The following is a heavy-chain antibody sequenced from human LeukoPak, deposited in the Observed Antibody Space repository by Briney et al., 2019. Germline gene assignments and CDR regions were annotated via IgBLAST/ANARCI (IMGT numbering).Heavy chain of an antibody. CDR2: ITGDGKII. Sequence: PGGSLRLSCAASGFTFTTYAMNWVRQAPGKGLEWVSVITGDGKIIYYADSVKGRFSISRDNSRNTLYLQMNSLRAEDTATYYCTKDRQPDGLYNFDYWGQGTQVSVSS. J-gene: IGHJ4*02. CDR3: TKDRQPDGLYNFDY. D-gene: IGHD5-24*01. CDR1: GFTFTTYA. V-gene: IGHV3-23*01.